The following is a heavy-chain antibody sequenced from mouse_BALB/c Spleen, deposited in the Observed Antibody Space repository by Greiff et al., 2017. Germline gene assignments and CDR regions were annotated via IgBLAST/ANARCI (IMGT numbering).Heavy chain of an antibody. V-gene: IGHV1-5*01. CDR2: IYPGNSDT. CDR1: GYSFTSYW. Sequence: EVQLQQSGTVLARPGASVKMSCKASGYSFTSYWMHWVKQRPGQGLEWIGAIYPGNSDTSYNQKFKGKAKLTAVTSASTAYMELSSLTNEDSAVYYCTRSNYDYDARDYWGQGTTLTVSS. J-gene: IGHJ2*01. D-gene: IGHD2-4*01. CDR3: TRSNYDYDARDY.